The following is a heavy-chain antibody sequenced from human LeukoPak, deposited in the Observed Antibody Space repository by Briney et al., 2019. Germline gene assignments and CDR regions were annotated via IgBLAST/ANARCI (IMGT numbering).Heavy chain of an antibody. CDR2: ISGSGGST. J-gene: IGHJ4*02. CDR3: AKFLDYGDYVSDEPFDY. D-gene: IGHD4-17*01. V-gene: IGHV3-23*01. CDR1: GFTFSSYA. Sequence: GGSLRLSCAAFGFTFSSYAMSWVRQAPGKGLEWVSAISGSGGSTYYADSVKGRFTISRDNSKNTLYLQMNSLRAEDTAVYYCAKFLDYGDYVSDEPFDYWGQGTLVTVSS.